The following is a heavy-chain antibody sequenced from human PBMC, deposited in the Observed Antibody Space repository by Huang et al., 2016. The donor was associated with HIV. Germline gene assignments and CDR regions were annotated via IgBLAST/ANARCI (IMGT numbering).Heavy chain of an antibody. CDR1: GDTFSNFG. D-gene: IGHD2-15*01. Sequence: QVQLVQSGAEVKKPGSSVKVSCKASGDTFSNFGISWVRQAPGQGLEWMGGIIPFFGTTNHEKRFKGRVTITADEATSTAYMEVSSLRSEDTAVYYCARTVVEISAKDIKNYYYYMDVWGKGTTVTVSS. CDR2: IIPFFGTT. V-gene: IGHV1-69*13. CDR3: ARTVVEISAKDIKNYYYYMDV. J-gene: IGHJ6*03.